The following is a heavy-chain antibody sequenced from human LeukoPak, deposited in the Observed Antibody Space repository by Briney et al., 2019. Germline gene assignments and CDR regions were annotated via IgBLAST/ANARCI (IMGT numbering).Heavy chain of an antibody. V-gene: IGHV3-48*03. CDR3: ARGPIVTYYYDSSGSDMDV. J-gene: IGHJ6*03. D-gene: IGHD3-22*01. CDR2: ISSGSTI. Sequence: GGSLRLSCAASGFTFSSYETNWVRQAPGKGLGWVSYISSGSTIYYADPVKGRFTISRDNAKNSLYLQMNSLRAEDTAVYYCARGPIVTYYYDSSGSDMDVWGKGTTVTISS. CDR1: GFTFSSYE.